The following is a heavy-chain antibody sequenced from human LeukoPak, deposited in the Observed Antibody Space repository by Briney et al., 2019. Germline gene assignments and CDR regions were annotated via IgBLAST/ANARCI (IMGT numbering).Heavy chain of an antibody. Sequence: ASVNLSCKVSGYTLTELSMHWVRQAPGTGLEGMGGFDPEDGETIYAQKFQGRVTMTEDTSTDTAYKELSSLRSEDTAVYYCATGLSRIQLWGGLGYWGQGTLVTVSS. D-gene: IGHD5-18*01. CDR2: FDPEDGET. V-gene: IGHV1-24*01. CDR1: GYTLTELS. J-gene: IGHJ4*02. CDR3: ATGLSRIQLWGGLGY.